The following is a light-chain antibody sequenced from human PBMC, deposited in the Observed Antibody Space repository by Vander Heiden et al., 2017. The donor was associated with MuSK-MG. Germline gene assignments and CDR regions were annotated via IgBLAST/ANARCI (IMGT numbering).Light chain of an antibody. CDR3: KQRSNWPPWK. Sequence: EIVLTQSPATLSLSPGERATLSCRASQSVSSYLAWYQQKPGQAPRLLIYDASNRATGIPARLSGSGSGTDFTLTIISREPEDFAVYYCKQRSNWPPWKLVKGTKVQIK. V-gene: IGKV3-11*01. CDR2: DAS. J-gene: IGKJ1*01. CDR1: QSVSSY.